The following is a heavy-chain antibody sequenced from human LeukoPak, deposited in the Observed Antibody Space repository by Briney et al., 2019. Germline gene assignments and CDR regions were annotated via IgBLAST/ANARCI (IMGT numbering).Heavy chain of an antibody. Sequence: ASVTVSCTASGYTFTSYGISWVRQAPGQGLEWMGWISAYNGNTNYAQKLQGRVTMTTDTSTSTAYMELRSLRSDDTAVYYCARYDSSCYYTNWFDPWGQGTLVTVSS. D-gene: IGHD3-22*01. J-gene: IGHJ5*02. V-gene: IGHV1-18*01. CDR3: ARYDSSCYYTNWFDP. CDR2: ISAYNGNT. CDR1: GYTFTSYG.